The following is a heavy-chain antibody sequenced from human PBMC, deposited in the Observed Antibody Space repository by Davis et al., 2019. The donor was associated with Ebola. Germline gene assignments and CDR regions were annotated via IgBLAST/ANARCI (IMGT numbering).Heavy chain of an antibody. V-gene: IGHV3-21*01. CDR2: ISSSSSYI. J-gene: IGHJ5*02. CDR3: ARLVVVAATGWFDP. CDR1: GFTFSSYS. Sequence: GGSLRLSCAASGFTFSSYSMNWVRQAPGKGLEWVSSISSSSSYIYYADSVKGRFTISRDNAKNSLYLQMNSLRAEDTAVYYCARLVVVAATGWFDPWGQGTLVTVSS. D-gene: IGHD2-15*01.